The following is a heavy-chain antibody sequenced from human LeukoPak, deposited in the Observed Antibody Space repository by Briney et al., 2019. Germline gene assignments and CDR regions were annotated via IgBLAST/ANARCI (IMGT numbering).Heavy chain of an antibody. CDR2: INPNSGGT. D-gene: IGHD6-13*01. J-gene: IGHJ4*02. V-gene: IGHV1-2*02. CDR3: ARDGIAAAGQSDY. Sequence: SVKVPCKASGYTFTGYYMHWVRQAPGQGLEWMGWINPNSGGTNYAQKFQGRVTMTRDTSISTAYMELSRLRSGDTAVYYCARDGIAAAGQSDYWGQGTLVTVSS. CDR1: GYTFTGYY.